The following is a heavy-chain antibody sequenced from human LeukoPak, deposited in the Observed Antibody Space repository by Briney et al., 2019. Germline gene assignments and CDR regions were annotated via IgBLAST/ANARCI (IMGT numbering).Heavy chain of an antibody. CDR1: GFTFSSYV. Sequence: GGSLRLSCAASGFTFSSYVMSWVRQAPGRGLEWVSNIGGSVGSMFYAASVKGRFAISRDNSKKTLFLQMNNLRVEDTAVYYCAKRGNSWDLFDYWGQGTLVTVSS. V-gene: IGHV3-23*01. CDR2: IGGSVGSM. D-gene: IGHD6-13*01. J-gene: IGHJ4*02. CDR3: AKRGNSWDLFDY.